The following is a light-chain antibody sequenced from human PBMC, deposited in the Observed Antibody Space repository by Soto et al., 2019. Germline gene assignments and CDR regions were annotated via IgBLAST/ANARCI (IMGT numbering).Light chain of an antibody. J-gene: IGLJ1*01. CDR2: DVS. CDR3: CSYAGRYAYV. Sequence: QSALTQPRSVSGSPGQSVTISCTGTSSDVGGYKYVSWYQQHPGKAPKFMIYDVSKRPSGVPDRFSGSKSGNTATLTISGLQAEDEADYYCCSYAGRYAYVVGSGTKVTVL. V-gene: IGLV2-11*01. CDR1: SSDVGGYKY.